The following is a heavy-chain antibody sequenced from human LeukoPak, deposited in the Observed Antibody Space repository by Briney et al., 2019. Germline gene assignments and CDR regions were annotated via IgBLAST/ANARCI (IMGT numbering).Heavy chain of an antibody. CDR3: ARLAYSAVGYFGY. CDR1: GFTFSDYY. Sequence: PGGSLRLSCAASGFTFSDYYMSWIRQAPGKGLEWVSYISSSSSYTDYADSVKGRFTISRDNAKNSLYLQMNSLRAEDTAVYYCARLAYSAVGYFGYWGQGTLVTVSS. CDR2: ISSSSSYT. D-gene: IGHD2-21*01. J-gene: IGHJ4*02. V-gene: IGHV3-11*06.